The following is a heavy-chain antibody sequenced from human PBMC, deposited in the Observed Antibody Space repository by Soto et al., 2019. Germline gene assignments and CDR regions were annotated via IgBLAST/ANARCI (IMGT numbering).Heavy chain of an antibody. V-gene: IGHV1-18*01. CDR2: ISAYNGNT. Sequence: QVQLVQSGAEVKKPGASVKVSCKASGYTFTSYGISWVRQAPGQGLEWMGWISAYNGNTNYAQKLQGRVTMTTDTATSTAYMERRSLRSDDTAVYYCASPGRVAARPTWFDPWGQGTLVTVSS. CDR3: ASPGRVAARPTWFDP. CDR1: GYTFTSYG. D-gene: IGHD6-6*01. J-gene: IGHJ5*02.